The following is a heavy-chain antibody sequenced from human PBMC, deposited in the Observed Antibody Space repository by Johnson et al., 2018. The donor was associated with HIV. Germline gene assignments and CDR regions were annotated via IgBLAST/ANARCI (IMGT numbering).Heavy chain of an antibody. CDR3: AREGGSYKDDAFDI. J-gene: IGHJ3*02. V-gene: IGHV3-20*04. Sequence: MLLVESGGGVVRPGGSLRLSCEASGFIFDDYGMSWVRQAPGKGLEWVSGINWNGGSTGYGDSVKGRFTISRDNAKNSLYLQMNSLRAEDTALYYCAREGGSYKDDAFDIWGQGTVVTVSS. D-gene: IGHD1-26*01. CDR2: INWNGGST. CDR1: GFIFDDYG.